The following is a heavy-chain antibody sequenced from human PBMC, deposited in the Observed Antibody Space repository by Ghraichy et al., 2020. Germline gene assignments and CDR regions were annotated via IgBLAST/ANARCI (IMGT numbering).Heavy chain of an antibody. Sequence: GESLNISCKASGYTFTSYGISWVRQAPGQGLEWMGWISAYNGNTNYAQKLQGRVTMTTDTSTSTAYMELRSLRSDDTAVYYCARDSLVVVAATHAQYYYYGMDVWGQGTTVTVSS. CDR2: ISAYNGNT. V-gene: IGHV1-18*01. CDR1: GYTFTSYG. CDR3: ARDSLVVVAATHAQYYYYGMDV. J-gene: IGHJ6*02. D-gene: IGHD2-15*01.